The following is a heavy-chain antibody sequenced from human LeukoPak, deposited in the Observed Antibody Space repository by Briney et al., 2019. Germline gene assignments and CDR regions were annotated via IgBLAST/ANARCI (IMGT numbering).Heavy chain of an antibody. V-gene: IGHV4-4*07. Sequence: SETLSLTCTVSGGSICSYYWSCILHPAGRELVWIMRIYTGGSTNYNPSLKSRVTISVDKSKNQFSLKLSSVTAADTAVYYCARSMYYYDSSGYPQSYYFDYWGQGTLVTVSS. CDR1: GGSICSYY. CDR2: IYTGGST. D-gene: IGHD3-22*01. CDR3: ARSMYYYDSSGYPQSYYFDY. J-gene: IGHJ4*02.